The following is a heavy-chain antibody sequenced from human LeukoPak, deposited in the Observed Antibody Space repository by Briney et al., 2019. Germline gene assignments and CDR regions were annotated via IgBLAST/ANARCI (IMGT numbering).Heavy chain of an antibody. V-gene: IGHV3-23*01. CDR1: GFTFSNYA. CDR3: ARAIGSNDDY. D-gene: IGHD1-26*01. CDR2: ISGSTGST. Sequence: PGGSLRLSCAASGFTFSNYAMNWVRQAPGKGLEWVSLISGSTGSTYYADSVKGRFSISRDNSKNTIYLQMNSLRAEDTAVYYCARAIGSNDDYWGQGTLVTVSS. J-gene: IGHJ4*02.